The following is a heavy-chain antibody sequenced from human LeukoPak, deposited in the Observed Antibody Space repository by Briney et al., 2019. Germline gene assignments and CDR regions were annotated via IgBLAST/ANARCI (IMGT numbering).Heavy chain of an antibody. D-gene: IGHD1-26*01. CDR3: FDP. V-gene: IGHV4-59*01. J-gene: IGHJ5*02. Sequence: PSETLSLTCTVSGGSISSYHGRWIRQPPGKGLEWFGYIYYSGSTNYNPSLKSRLTISVDTSKNQFYTAVYYCARGWELKYNWFDPWGQGTLVTVSS. CDR1: GGSISSYH. CDR2: IYYSGST.